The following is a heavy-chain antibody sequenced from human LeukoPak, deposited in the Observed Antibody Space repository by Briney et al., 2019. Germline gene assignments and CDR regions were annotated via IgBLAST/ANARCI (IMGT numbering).Heavy chain of an antibody. CDR1: GYSFSSYW. V-gene: IGHV5-51*01. D-gene: IGHD1-1*01. CDR3: ARHRDDVAGVY. Sequence: GESLKISCKGSGYSFSSYWIGWVRQLPGKGPEWMAIVFPSDSDARYSPSFQGQVTISADKSINTAYLQWSSLKASDAAMYYCARHRDDVAGVYWGQGTLVTVSS. CDR2: VFPSDSDA. J-gene: IGHJ4*02.